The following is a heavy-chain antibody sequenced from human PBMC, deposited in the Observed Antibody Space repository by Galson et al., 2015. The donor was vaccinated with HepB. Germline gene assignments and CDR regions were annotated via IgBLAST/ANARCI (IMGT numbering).Heavy chain of an antibody. CDR2: FYSGGST. CDR1: GFTVSNNY. CDR3: ARWPSLYGRHAFDI. J-gene: IGHJ3*02. D-gene: IGHD3-10*02. V-gene: IGHV3-53*04. Sequence: SLRLSCAASGFTVSNNYMRWVRQAPGKGLEWVSVFYSGGSTYYADYVKGRFTISRHNSKNTVYLQMNSLRAEDTAVYYCARWPSLYGRHAFDIWGQGTMVTVSS.